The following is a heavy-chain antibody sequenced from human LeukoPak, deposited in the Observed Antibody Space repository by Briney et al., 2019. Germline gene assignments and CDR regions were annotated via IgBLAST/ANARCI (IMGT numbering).Heavy chain of an antibody. J-gene: IGHJ4*02. V-gene: IGHV3-30*02. CDR3: ARYYDNSGYYSLDY. CDR2: IRYDGSNK. D-gene: IGHD3-22*01. CDR1: GFTFSSYG. Sequence: GGSLRLSCAASGFTFSSYGMHWVRQAPGKGLEWVAFIRYDGSNKYYADSVKGRFTISRDNSKNTLYLQMNSLRAEDTAVYYCARYYDNSGYYSLDYWGQGTPVTVTS.